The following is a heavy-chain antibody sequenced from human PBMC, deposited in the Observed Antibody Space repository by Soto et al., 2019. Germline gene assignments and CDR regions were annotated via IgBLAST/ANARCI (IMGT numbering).Heavy chain of an antibody. V-gene: IGHV3-33*01. Sequence: GGSLRLSCAASGFTFSSYGMHWVRQAPGKGLEWVAVIWYDGSNKYYADSVKGRFTISRDNSKNTLYLQMNSLRAEDTAVYYCASAYCGGDCYNDAFDIWGQGTMVTVSS. CDR1: GFTFSSYG. CDR3: ASAYCGGDCYNDAFDI. J-gene: IGHJ3*02. D-gene: IGHD2-21*02. CDR2: IWYDGSNK.